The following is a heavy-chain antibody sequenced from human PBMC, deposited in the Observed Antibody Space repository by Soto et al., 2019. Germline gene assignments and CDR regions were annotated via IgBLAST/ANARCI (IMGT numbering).Heavy chain of an antibody. Sequence: VQLVESGGGVVQPGRSLRLSCAASGFTFSSYGMHWVRQAPGKGLEWVAVIWYDGSNKYYADSVKGRFTISRDNSKNTLYLQMNSLRAEDTAVYYCARDPFRGAAAGIDYWGQGTLVTVSS. J-gene: IGHJ4*02. V-gene: IGHV3-33*01. CDR1: GFTFSSYG. CDR2: IWYDGSNK. CDR3: ARDPFRGAAAGIDY. D-gene: IGHD6-13*01.